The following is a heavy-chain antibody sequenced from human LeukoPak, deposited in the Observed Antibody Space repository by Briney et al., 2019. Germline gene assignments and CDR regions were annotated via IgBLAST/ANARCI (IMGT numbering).Heavy chain of an antibody. J-gene: IGHJ3*02. D-gene: IGHD2-15*01. V-gene: IGHV4-31*03. Sequence: PSETLSLTCTVSGGSISSGAYSWNWIRQHPGKGLEWIGYIYSSGSIYYNPSLKSRVTISVDTSKNQVSLKLNSVTAADTAVYYCARGHIVVVVATTRSDAFDMWGQGTMVTVSS. CDR2: IYSSGSI. CDR1: GGSISSGAYS. CDR3: ARGHIVVVVATTRSDAFDM.